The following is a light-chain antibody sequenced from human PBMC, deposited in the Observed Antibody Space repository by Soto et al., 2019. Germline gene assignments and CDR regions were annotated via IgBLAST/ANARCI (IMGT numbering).Light chain of an antibody. CDR2: GAS. Sequence: VMTHCPPHMSVSPGERATLSCRASQSVSSNLAWYQQKPGQAPRLLIYGASTRATGIPARFSGSGSGTDFSLTISRLETEDFAVYYCQQYASSPTFGQGTKVDIK. CDR3: QQYASSPT. J-gene: IGKJ1*01. V-gene: IGKV3-15*01. CDR1: QSVSSN.